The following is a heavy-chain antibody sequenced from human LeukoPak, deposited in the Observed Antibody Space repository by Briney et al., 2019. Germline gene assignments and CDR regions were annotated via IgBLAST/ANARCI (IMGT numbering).Heavy chain of an antibody. CDR3: AKRGYTGSHQYLDY. D-gene: IGHD1-26*01. Sequence: GGYLRLSCAASGFTFSSYGMHWVRQAPGKGLEWLAFISYDGSNKYYADAVKGRFTISRDNSKNTLYLQMNSLRVEETAVYYCAKRGYTGSHQYLDYWGQGTLVTVSS. CDR2: ISYDGSNK. V-gene: IGHV3-30*18. CDR1: GFTFSSYG. J-gene: IGHJ4*02.